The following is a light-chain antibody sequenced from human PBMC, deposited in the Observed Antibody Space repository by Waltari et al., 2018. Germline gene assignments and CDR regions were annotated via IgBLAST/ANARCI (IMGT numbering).Light chain of an antibody. Sequence: DIQMTQSPSSLSASVGDRVTITCRASQSISSHLNWYQQKPGKAPRLLIYLTSNLQSGVPSRFSGIGSGTDFSLTISSLQPEDFATYYCQHHHIYPFTFGPGTKVDIK. J-gene: IGKJ3*01. CDR3: QHHHIYPFT. CDR2: LTS. V-gene: IGKV1-39*01. CDR1: QSISSH.